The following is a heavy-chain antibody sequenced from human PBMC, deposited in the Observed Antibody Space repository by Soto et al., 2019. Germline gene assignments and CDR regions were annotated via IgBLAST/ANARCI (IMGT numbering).Heavy chain of an antibody. D-gene: IGHD3-9*01. J-gene: IGHJ4*02. CDR2: IYWDDDK. CDR3: ADRAQYFDWSLFDF. V-gene: IGHV2-5*02. Sequence: QITLKESGPTLVKPTQTLTLTCTFSGFSLSTSGEGVGWIRQPPGKALEWLALIYWDDDKRYSPSLKSRLTTTKDTTKNQVVLTIHNMDPLDTAKYYCADRAQYFDWSLFDFWGEGTLVTVSS. CDR1: GFSLSTSGEG.